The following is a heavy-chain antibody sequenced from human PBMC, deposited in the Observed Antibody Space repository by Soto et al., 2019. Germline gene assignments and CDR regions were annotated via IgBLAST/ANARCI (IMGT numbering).Heavy chain of an antibody. CDR3: ATSLSVTGNFDY. D-gene: IGHD6-19*01. J-gene: IGHJ4*02. V-gene: IGHV5-51*01. CDR1: GYNFASYW. CDR2: IYGGDSET. Sequence: GESLKISCKGSGYNFASYWIGWVRQMPGKGLEWMGIIYGGDSETKYSPPFQGQVTMSADKSISTAYLQWSSLKASDTAMYYCATSLSVTGNFDYWGQGTLVTVS.